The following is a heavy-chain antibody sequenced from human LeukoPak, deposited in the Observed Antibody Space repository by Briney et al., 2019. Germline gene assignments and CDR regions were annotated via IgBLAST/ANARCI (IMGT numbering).Heavy chain of an antibody. CDR3: AKDLGYRGYFDY. CDR2: ISYDGSNK. J-gene: IGHJ4*02. V-gene: IGHV3-30*18. D-gene: IGHD6-13*01. CDR1: GFTFSSYG. Sequence: GGSLRLSCAASGFTFSSYGMHWVRQAPGKGLEWVAVISYDGSNKYYADSVKGRFTISGDNSKNTLYLQMNSLRAEDTAVYYCAKDLGYRGYFDYWGQGTLVTVSS.